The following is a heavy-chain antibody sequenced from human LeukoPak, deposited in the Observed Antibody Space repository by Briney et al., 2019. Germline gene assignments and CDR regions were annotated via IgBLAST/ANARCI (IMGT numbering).Heavy chain of an antibody. V-gene: IGHV3-74*01. D-gene: IGHD2-2*01. CDR3: AREGYCSSTSCLDY. Sequence: GGSLRLSCAASGFTFSSYWMHWVRQAPGKGLVWVSRINSDGSSTSYADSVKGRFTISRDNARNTLYLQMNSLRAEDTAVYYCAREGYCSSTSCLDYWGQGTLVTVSS. CDR2: INSDGSST. J-gene: IGHJ4*02. CDR1: GFTFSSYW.